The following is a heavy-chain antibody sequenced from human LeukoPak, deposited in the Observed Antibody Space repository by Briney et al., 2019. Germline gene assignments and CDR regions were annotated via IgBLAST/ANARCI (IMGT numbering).Heavy chain of an antibody. CDR1: GGSISSDHYY. Sequence: KPSETLSLTCTVSGGSISSDHYYWGWIRQPPGKGLEWIGSIYYSGNSYYNPSLKSRVTMSVDTSKNQFSLKVSSVTAADTAVYYCARNLMILRRRWAFDIWGQGTMVTVSS. V-gene: IGHV4-39*07. D-gene: IGHD4-23*01. CDR3: ARNLMILRRRWAFDI. CDR2: IYYSGNS. J-gene: IGHJ3*02.